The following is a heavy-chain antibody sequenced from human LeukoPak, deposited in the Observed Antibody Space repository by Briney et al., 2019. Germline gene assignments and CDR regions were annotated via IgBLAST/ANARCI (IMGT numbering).Heavy chain of an antibody. V-gene: IGHV3-11*04. CDR3: ASIAIAAPIDY. CDR1: GFTFSDYY. D-gene: IGHD6-13*01. Sequence: GGSLRLSCAASGFTFSDYYMSWLRQAPGKGLEWVSYISSSGSTIYYADSVKGRFTISRDNAKNSLYLQMNSLRAEDTAVYYCASIAIAAPIDYWGQGTLVTVSS. J-gene: IGHJ4*02. CDR2: ISSSGSTI.